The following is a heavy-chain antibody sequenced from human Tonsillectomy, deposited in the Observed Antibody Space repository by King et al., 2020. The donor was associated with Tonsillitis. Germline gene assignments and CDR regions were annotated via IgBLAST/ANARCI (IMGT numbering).Heavy chain of an antibody. D-gene: IGHD2-2*01. CDR2: IYWNDDK. CDR3: ALGGAYQLPYNWFDP. V-gene: IGHV2-5*01. CDR1: GFSLSTSGVG. Sequence: TLKESGPTLVKPTQTLTLTCTFSGFSLSTSGVGVGWIRQPPGKALEWLALIYWNDDKRYSPSLKSSLTITKDTSKNQVVLTMTNMYPVDTATYYCALGGAYQLPYNWFDPWGQGTLVTVSS. J-gene: IGHJ5*02.